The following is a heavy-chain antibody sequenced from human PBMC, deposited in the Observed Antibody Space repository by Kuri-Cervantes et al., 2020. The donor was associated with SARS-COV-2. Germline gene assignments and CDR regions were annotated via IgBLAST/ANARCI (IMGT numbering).Heavy chain of an antibody. CDR3: ARDSGDWTPDAFDI. CDR1: GYSFTSYW. Sequence: ASVKVSCKGSGYSFTSYWIGWVRQATGQGLEWMGWMNPDSGNSGYAQNFRGRVTMTRDTSISTAYMELSSLRSEDSAIYYCARDSGDWTPDAFDIWGQGTMVTVSS. V-gene: IGHV1-8*02. CDR2: MNPDSGNS. D-gene: IGHD5-12*01. J-gene: IGHJ3*02.